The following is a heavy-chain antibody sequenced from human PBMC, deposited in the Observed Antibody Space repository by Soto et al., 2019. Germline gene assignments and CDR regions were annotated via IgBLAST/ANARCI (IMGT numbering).Heavy chain of an antibody. Sequence: SETLSLTCTVSGGSISSYYWSWIRQPPGKGLEWIGYIYYRGTTNYNPSLESRVSISLDTSKNQFSLKLSSVTTADTAVYYCARVGEYSSTWTYYYAMDVWVQGTTVTVSS. D-gene: IGHD6-6*01. CDR2: IYYRGTT. J-gene: IGHJ6*02. V-gene: IGHV4-59*01. CDR3: ARVGEYSSTWTYYYAMDV. CDR1: GGSISSYY.